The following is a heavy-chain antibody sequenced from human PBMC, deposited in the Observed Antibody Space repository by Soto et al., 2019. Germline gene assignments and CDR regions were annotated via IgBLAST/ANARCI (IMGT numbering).Heavy chain of an antibody. Sequence: QVQLVQSGAEVKKPGSSVKVSCKASGGTFSSYAISWVRQAPGQGLEWLGGIIPIFGTANYAQKFQGRVTITEDKSTSTAYMELSSLRTEDTALYYCARVPGYNWNRGDYFDYWGQGTLVTVSS. J-gene: IGHJ4*02. D-gene: IGHD1-20*01. CDR1: GGTFSSYA. V-gene: IGHV1-69*06. CDR3: ARVPGYNWNRGDYFDY. CDR2: IIPIFGTA.